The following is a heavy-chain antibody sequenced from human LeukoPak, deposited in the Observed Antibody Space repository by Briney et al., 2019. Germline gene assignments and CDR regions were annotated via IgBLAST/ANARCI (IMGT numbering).Heavy chain of an antibody. Sequence: ASVKVSCKVSGYTLTELSMHWVRQAPGKGLEWMGGFDPEDGETIYAQKFQGRVTMTEDTSTDTAYMELSRLRSDDTAVYYCASPVGYCSSTSCYDNWFDPWGQGTLVTVSS. CDR2: FDPEDGET. V-gene: IGHV1-24*01. CDR3: ASPVGYCSSTSCYDNWFDP. CDR1: GYTLTELS. J-gene: IGHJ5*02. D-gene: IGHD2-2*01.